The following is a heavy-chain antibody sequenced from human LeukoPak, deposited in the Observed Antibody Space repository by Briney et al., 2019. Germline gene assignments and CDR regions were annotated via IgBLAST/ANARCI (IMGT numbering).Heavy chain of an antibody. CDR2: IKQDGSEK. V-gene: IGHV3-7*01. CDR3: ARMRIVDCSGGSCYSGWFDP. D-gene: IGHD2-15*01. Sequence: GGSLRLSCAASGFTFSSYWMSWVRQAPGKGLEWVANIKQDGSEKYYVDSVKGRFTISRDNAKNSLYLQMNSLRAEDTAVYYCARMRIVDCSGGSCYSGWFDPWGQGTLVTVSS. CDR1: GFTFSSYW. J-gene: IGHJ5*02.